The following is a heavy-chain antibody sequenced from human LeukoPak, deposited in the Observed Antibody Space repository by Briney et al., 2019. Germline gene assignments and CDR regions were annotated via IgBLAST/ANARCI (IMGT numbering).Heavy chain of an antibody. V-gene: IGHV3-53*01. CDR2: IFSGGST. Sequence: GGSLRLSCVASGFTVSSNYMSWVRQAPGKGLEWVSAIFSGGSTFYADSVTGRFTTSRDNSKNTVYLEMNSLRAEDTAVYYCARDLKTSGWYGDFDYWGQGTLVTVSS. CDR1: GFTVSSNY. CDR3: ARDLKTSGWYGDFDY. D-gene: IGHD6-19*01. J-gene: IGHJ4*02.